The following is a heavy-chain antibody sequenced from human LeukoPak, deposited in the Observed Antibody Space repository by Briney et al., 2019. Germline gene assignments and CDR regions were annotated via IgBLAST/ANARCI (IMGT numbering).Heavy chain of an antibody. Sequence: GGSLRLSCAASGFTFSNYWMHWVRQAPGDGLVCVSRITSDGSSTSYADSVKGRFTISRDNAKNTLYLQMNSLGAEDTAVYYCARDYEVGSPFDSWGQGTLVSVSS. D-gene: IGHD3-3*01. CDR2: ITSDGSST. CDR3: ARDYEVGSPFDS. J-gene: IGHJ4*02. V-gene: IGHV3-74*01. CDR1: GFTFSNYW.